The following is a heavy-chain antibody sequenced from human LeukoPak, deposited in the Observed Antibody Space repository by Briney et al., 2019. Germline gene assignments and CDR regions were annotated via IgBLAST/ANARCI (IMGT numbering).Heavy chain of an antibody. J-gene: IGHJ3*02. V-gene: IGHV1-2*02. CDR3: ARHSLDAFDI. CDR2: INPNSGGT. CDR1: GYTFTSYA. D-gene: IGHD6-13*01. Sequence: ASVKVSCTASGYTFTSYAMNWVRQAPGQGLEWMGWINPNSGGTNYAQKFQGRVTMTRDTSISTAYMELSRLRSDDSAVYYCARHSLDAFDIWGQGTMVTVSS.